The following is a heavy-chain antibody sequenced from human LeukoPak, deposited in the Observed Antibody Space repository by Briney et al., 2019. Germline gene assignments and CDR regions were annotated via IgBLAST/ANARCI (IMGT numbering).Heavy chain of an antibody. CDR2: IYYSGST. J-gene: IGHJ4*02. V-gene: IGHV4-30-4*08. CDR3: ASRYSSSSRLDY. Sequence: PSETLSLTCTVSGGSISSGDYYWSWIRQPPGKGLEWIGYIYYSGSTYYNPSLKSRVTISVDTSKNQFSLKLSSVTAADTAVYYCASRYSSSSRLDYWGQGTLVTVSS. D-gene: IGHD6-6*01. CDR1: GGSISSGDYY.